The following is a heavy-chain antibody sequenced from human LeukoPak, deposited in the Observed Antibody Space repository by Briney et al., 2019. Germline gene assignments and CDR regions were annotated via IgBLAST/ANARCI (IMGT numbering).Heavy chain of an antibody. CDR3: AREGPRGNSQFDY. D-gene: IGHD2/OR15-2a*01. CDR1: GFTLSSYG. CDR2: IWYDGSNK. Sequence: SGGSLRLSCAASGFTLSSYGMHWVRQAPGKGLEWVALIWYDGSNKYYTDSVKGRLTISRDNSKNTLYLQMNSLRAEDTAIYYCAREGPRGNSQFDYWGQGTLVTVSS. J-gene: IGHJ4*02. V-gene: IGHV3-33*01.